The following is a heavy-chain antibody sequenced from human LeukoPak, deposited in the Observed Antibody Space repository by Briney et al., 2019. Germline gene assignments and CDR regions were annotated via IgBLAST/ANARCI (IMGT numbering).Heavy chain of an antibody. V-gene: IGHV4-59*01. D-gene: IGHD6-13*01. CDR3: ARDLHSSSWYIAFDI. CDR1: GGSISSYY. J-gene: IGHJ3*02. CDR2: IYYSGST. Sequence: SETLSLTCTVAGGSISSYYWSWIRQPPGKGLEWIGYIYYSGSTNYNPSLKSRVTISVDTSKNQFSLKLSSVTAADTAVYYCARDLHSSSWYIAFDIWGQGTMVTVSS.